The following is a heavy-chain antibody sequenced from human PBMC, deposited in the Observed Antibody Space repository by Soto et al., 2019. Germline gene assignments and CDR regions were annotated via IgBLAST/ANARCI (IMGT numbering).Heavy chain of an antibody. CDR1: GYTFTSYA. V-gene: IGHV1-3*01. D-gene: IGHD5-18*01. CDR3: AIGVYTYGSPYYFDY. J-gene: IGHJ4*02. CDR2: INAGNGNT. Sequence: ASVKVSCKASGYTFTSYAMHWVRQAPGQRLEWMGWINAGNGNTKYAQKFQGRVTITTDTSTSTAYMELRSLTSDDTAVYYCAIGVYTYGSPYYFDYWGQGALVTVYS.